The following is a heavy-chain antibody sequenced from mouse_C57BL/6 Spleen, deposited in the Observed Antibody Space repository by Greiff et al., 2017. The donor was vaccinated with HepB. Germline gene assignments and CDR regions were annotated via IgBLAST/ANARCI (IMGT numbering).Heavy chain of an antibody. J-gene: IGHJ2*01. V-gene: IGHV1-50*01. CDR3: ARRGNIGHGGDYFDY. Sequence: VQLQQSGAELVKPGASVKLSCKASGYTFTSYWMQWVKQRPGQGLEWIGEIDPSDSYTNYNQKFKGKATLTVDTSSSTAYMQLSSLTSEDSAVYYCARRGNIGHGGDYFDYWGQGTTLTVSS. CDR1: GYTFTSYW. CDR2: IDPSDSYT.